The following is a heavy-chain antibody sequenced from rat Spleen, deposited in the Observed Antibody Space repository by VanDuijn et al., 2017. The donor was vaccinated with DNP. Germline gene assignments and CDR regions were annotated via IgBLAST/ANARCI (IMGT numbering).Heavy chain of an antibody. V-gene: IGHV5-31*01. Sequence: EVQLVESGGDSVQPGRSLKLSCVASGFTFNDYWMTWTHQVPGKGLEWVASITSSGGDSYYPDSVKGRFTISRDNAKSTLYLQMDSLRSEDTATYYCATQGQLGITWFAYWGQGTLVTVSS. J-gene: IGHJ3*01. CDR3: ATQGQLGITWFAY. D-gene: IGHD1-5*01. CDR1: GFTFNDYW. CDR2: ITSSGGDS.